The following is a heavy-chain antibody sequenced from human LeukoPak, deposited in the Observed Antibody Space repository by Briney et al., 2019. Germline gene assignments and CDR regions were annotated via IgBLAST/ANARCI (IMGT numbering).Heavy chain of an antibody. Sequence: SETLSLTCTVSGGSISDHYWTWIRQPPGKGLEWIGYIYNSGSTNNNPSLKSRVTISVDTSKNQFSLMLSSVTAADTAVYYCARAAPYYYCYMDVWGKGTTVTVSS. CDR2: IYNSGST. CDR1: GGSISDHY. V-gene: IGHV4-59*11. CDR3: ARAAPYYYCYMDV. J-gene: IGHJ6*03.